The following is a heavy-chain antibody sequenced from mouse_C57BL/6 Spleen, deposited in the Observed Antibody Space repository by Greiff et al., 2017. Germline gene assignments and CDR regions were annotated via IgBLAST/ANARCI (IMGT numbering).Heavy chain of an antibody. CDR3: ARWDYIFAY. J-gene: IGHJ3*01. CDR2: INPSNGGT. V-gene: IGHV1-53*01. CDR1: GYTFTSYW. D-gene: IGHD2-4*01. Sequence: QVQLQQSGTELVKPGASVKLSCKASGYTFTSYWMHWVKQRPGQGLEWIGNINPSNGGTNYNEQFKRKATLTVDKSASTAYMQLSSLTSEDSAVYYCARWDYIFAYWAQGTLVTVSA.